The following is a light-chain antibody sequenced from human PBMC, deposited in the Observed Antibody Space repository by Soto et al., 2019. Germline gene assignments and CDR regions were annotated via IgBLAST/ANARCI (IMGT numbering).Light chain of an antibody. CDR3: QSYDSSLSRKV. CDR2: GNS. J-gene: IGLJ2*01. V-gene: IGLV1-40*01. Sequence: SVLTQPPSVSGAPGQRVTISCTGSSSNIGAGYDVHWYQQLPGTAPKLLIYGNSNRPSGVPDRFSGSKSGTSASLAITGLQAEDEADYYCQSYDSSLSRKVFGGGTKLTVL. CDR1: SSNIGAGYD.